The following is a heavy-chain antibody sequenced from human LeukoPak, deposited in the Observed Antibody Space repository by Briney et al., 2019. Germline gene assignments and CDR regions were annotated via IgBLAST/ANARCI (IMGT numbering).Heavy chain of an antibody. J-gene: IGHJ4*02. V-gene: IGHV3-48*03. Sequence: GGSLRLSCAASGFTFSSYEMNWVRQAPGKGLEWVSYMSSSGSSIYYADSVKGRFTISRDNAKNSLYLKMNRLRAEDTAVYYCARVGATYFYDRTTDYWGQGTLVTVSS. CDR2: MSSSGSSI. D-gene: IGHD3-22*01. CDR1: GFTFSSYE. CDR3: ARVGATYFYDRTTDY.